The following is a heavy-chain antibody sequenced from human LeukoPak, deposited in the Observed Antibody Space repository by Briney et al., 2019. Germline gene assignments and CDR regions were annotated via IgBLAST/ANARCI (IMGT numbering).Heavy chain of an antibody. Sequence: GGSLRLSCAASGFTFSNYWMSWVRQAPGKGLEWVANINQDGNKKHYIDSVKGRFTISRDNAKNSLYLQMNSLRAEDTAVYYCAREGTYCDFWNGGNVNYWGQGTLVTVSS. CDR2: INQDGNKK. J-gene: IGHJ4*02. V-gene: IGHV3-7*01. CDR1: GFTFSNYW. CDR3: AREGTYCDFWNGGNVNY. D-gene: IGHD3-3*01.